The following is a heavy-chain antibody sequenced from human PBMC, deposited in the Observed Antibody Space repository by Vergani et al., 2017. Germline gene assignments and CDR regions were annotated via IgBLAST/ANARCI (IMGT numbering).Heavy chain of an antibody. Sequence: QVQLQESGPGLVKPSQTLSLTCAVSGGSISSDGYYWSWIRQHPGKGLEWIGYIYYSGNSYYNPSLKSRVTISVDTSKNQFSLKLSSVTAADTAIYYCARDPGYSSSWYGPRFDYWGQGTLVTVSS. CDR3: ARDPGYSSSWYGPRFDY. CDR2: IYYSGNS. D-gene: IGHD6-13*01. J-gene: IGHJ4*02. CDR1: GGSISSDGYY. V-gene: IGHV4-31*11.